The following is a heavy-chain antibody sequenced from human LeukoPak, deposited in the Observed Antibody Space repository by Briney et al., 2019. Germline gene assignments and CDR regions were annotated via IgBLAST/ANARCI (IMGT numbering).Heavy chain of an antibody. CDR3: AGGYYDSSEGAFDI. CDR1: GFTFSDYY. Sequence: GGSLRLSCAASGFTFSDYYMSWIRQAPGKGLEWVSYISSSGSTIYYADSVKGRFTISRDNAKNSLYLQMNSLRAEDTAVYYCAGGYYDSSEGAFDIWGQGTMVTVSS. J-gene: IGHJ3*02. CDR2: ISSSGSTI. D-gene: IGHD3-22*01. V-gene: IGHV3-11*01.